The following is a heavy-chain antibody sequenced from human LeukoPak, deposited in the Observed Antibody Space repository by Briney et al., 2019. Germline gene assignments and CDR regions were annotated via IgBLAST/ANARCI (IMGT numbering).Heavy chain of an antibody. J-gene: IGHJ3*01. Sequence: PGGSLRLSCAASGITFSHHGMDWVRQAPRKGLEWVAGIQYDGSIKFYLDSVKGRFTISRDNSKNTLDLQMNSLRFEDTAVYFCVQGGQYTRAYSDAFGLWGQGTMVTVSS. CDR3: VQGGQYTRAYSDAFGL. D-gene: IGHD2-21*01. V-gene: IGHV3-30*03. CDR2: IQYDGSIK. CDR1: GITFSHHG.